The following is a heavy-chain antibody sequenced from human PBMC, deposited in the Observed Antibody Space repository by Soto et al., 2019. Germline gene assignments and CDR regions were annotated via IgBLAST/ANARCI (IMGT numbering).Heavy chain of an antibody. Sequence: ASVKVSCKASGYPFTSYVISWVRQAPGQGLEWMGWISAYNGNTNYAQKLQGRVTVTTDTSTSTAYMELRSLRSDDTAVYYCARGPLYYYDSSGPNWFDPWGQGTLVTVSS. J-gene: IGHJ5*02. CDR2: ISAYNGNT. CDR1: GYPFTSYV. CDR3: ARGPLYYYDSSGPNWFDP. V-gene: IGHV1-18*01. D-gene: IGHD3-22*01.